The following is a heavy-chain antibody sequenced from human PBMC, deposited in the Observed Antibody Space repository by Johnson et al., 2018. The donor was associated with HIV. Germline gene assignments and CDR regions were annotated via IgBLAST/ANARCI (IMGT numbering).Heavy chain of an antibody. V-gene: IGHV3-30*04. J-gene: IGHJ3*02. D-gene: IGHD4-17*01. CDR3: ARSSPTVTTGGAFDI. CDR2: ISYDGSNK. Sequence: QVQLVESGGGLVQPGRSLRLSCAASGFTFSSYAMHWVRQAPGKGLEWVAFISYDGSNKYYADSVKGRFTISRDNSKNTLYLQMNSLRAEDPAVYFCARSSPTVTTGGAFDIWGQGTMVTVSS. CDR1: GFTFSSYA.